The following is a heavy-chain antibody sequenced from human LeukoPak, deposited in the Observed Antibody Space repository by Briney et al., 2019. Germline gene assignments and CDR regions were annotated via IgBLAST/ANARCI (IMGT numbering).Heavy chain of an antibody. CDR3: ARELGGNSVYAFDI. Sequence: ASVKVSCKASGYTFTSYTISWVRQAPGQGLEWMGWISGYNRNTKYAQKVQGRVAMTTDTSTNTAHMELRSLRSDDTAVYYCARELGGNSVYAFDIWGQGTMVTVSS. D-gene: IGHD4-23*01. V-gene: IGHV1-18*01. CDR2: ISGYNRNT. J-gene: IGHJ3*02. CDR1: GYTFTSYT.